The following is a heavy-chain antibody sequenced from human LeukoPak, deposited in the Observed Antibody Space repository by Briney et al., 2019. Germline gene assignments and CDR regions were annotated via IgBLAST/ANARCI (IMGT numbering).Heavy chain of an antibody. Sequence: ASVKVSCKVSGYTLTELSMHWVRQAPGKGREGMGGFDPEDGETIYAQKFQGRVTMTEDTSTDTAYMGLSSLRSEDTAVYYCATDSGYSSGWYYFDYWGQGTLVTVSS. CDR2: FDPEDGET. V-gene: IGHV1-24*01. D-gene: IGHD6-19*01. CDR3: ATDSGYSSGWYYFDY. CDR1: GYTLTELS. J-gene: IGHJ4*02.